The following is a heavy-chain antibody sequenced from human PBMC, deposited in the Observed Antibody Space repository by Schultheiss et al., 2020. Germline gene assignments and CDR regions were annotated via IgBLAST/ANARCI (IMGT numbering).Heavy chain of an antibody. V-gene: IGHV3-30*02. CDR1: GFTFSSFA. J-gene: IGHJ4*02. CDR2: IWYDGSNK. D-gene: IGHD3-22*01. Sequence: LSLTCAASGFTFSSFAIHWVRQAPGNGLEWVAIIWYDGSNKYYIDSVKGRFIISRDYSKNTVYLQMDSLRPEDTAIYYCAKGGVDYYESTGYYLDYWGQGTLVTVSS. CDR3: AKGGVDYYESTGYYLDY.